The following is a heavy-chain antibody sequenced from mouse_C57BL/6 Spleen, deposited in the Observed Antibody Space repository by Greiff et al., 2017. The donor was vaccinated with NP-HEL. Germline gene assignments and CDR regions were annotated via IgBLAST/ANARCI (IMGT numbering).Heavy chain of an antibody. CDR1: GYTFTSYW. V-gene: IGHV1-64*01. CDR2: IHPNSGST. Sequence: QVQLQQPGAELVKPGASVKLSCKASGYTFTSYWMHWVKQRPGQGLEWIGMIHPNSGSTNYNEKFKSKATLTVDKSSSTAYMQLSSLTSEDSAVYFCARRDYGKAFAYWGQGTLVTVSA. CDR3: ARRDYGKAFAY. D-gene: IGHD2-1*01. J-gene: IGHJ3*01.